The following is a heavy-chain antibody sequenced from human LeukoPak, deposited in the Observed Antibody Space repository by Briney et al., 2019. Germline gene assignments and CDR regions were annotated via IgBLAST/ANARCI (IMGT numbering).Heavy chain of an antibody. CDR3: ARVRYYYDSSGYYHPFDP. CDR2: ISAYNGNT. Sequence: ASVKVSCKASGYTFTSYGISWVRQAPGQGLEWMGWISAYNGNTNYAQKFQGRVTMTRDMSTSTDYMELSSLRSEDTAVYYCARVRYYYDSSGYYHPFDPWGQGTLVTVSS. J-gene: IGHJ5*02. D-gene: IGHD3-22*01. CDR1: GYTFTSYG. V-gene: IGHV1-18*01.